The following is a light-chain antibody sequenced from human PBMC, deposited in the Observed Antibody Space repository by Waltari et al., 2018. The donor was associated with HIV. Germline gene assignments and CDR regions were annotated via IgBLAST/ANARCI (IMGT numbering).Light chain of an antibody. CDR1: TSNIGRHY. CDR2: RSN. CDR3: AVWDDSLSGRGL. J-gene: IGLJ3*02. V-gene: IGLV1-47*01. Sequence: QSVLTQPPSASGAPGQRVTIPCTGGTSNIGRHYVYWYQQLPGTAPKHLIYRSNQRPSGIPDRLFGSRTGSSDSLAISGLRSEEEAGYYCAVWDDSLSGRGLFGGGTKLTVL.